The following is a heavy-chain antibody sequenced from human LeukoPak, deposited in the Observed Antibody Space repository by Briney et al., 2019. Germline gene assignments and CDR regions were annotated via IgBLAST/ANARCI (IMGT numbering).Heavy chain of an antibody. J-gene: IGHJ4*02. D-gene: IGHD3-22*01. CDR2: ISGSGGST. CDR3: AKDLGEELYYDSSGFPATFDY. Sequence: SGGSLRLSCAASGFTFSTYAVSWVRQAPGKGLEWVSAISGSGGSTYYADSVKGRFTISRDNSKNTLYLQMNSLRAEDTAVYYCAKDLGEELYYDSSGFPATFDYWGQGTLVTVSS. V-gene: IGHV3-23*01. CDR1: GFTFSTYA.